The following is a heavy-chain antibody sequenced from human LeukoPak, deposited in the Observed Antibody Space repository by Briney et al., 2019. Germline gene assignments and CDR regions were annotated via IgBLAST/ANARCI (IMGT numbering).Heavy chain of an antibody. CDR1: GYTFTSYD. Sequence: GASVKVSCKASGYTFTSYDINWVRQATGQGLEWMGWMNPNSGNTGYAQKFQGRVTITTDESMSTAYMEMSSLRSENTAVYYCARDWDGTTENWGQGTLVTVSS. V-gene: IGHV1-8*03. CDR3: ARDWDGTTEN. D-gene: IGHD1-7*01. CDR2: MNPNSGNT. J-gene: IGHJ4*02.